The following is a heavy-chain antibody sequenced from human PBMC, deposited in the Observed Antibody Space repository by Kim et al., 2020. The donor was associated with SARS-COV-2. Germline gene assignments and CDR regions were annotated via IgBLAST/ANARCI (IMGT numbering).Heavy chain of an antibody. J-gene: IGHJ4*02. Sequence: FHAESVRGRVTISRDNAKNSLYLQMNSLRVGDTAVYYCASDVIGEAGYAGDWGQGILVTVSS. D-gene: IGHD2-2*01. V-gene: IGHV3-21*01. CDR3: ASDVIGEAGYAGD.